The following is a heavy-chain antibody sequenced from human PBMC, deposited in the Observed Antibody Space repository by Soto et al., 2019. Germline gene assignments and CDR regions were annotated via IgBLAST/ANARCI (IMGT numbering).Heavy chain of an antibody. CDR1: GGSISGSGYY. CDR3: ARQTLLWIGDPDGDWFDP. D-gene: IGHD3-10*01. J-gene: IGHJ5*02. Sequence: SETLLLTCIVSGGSISGSGYYWGWIRQPPGKGPEWIGSIYSSGSTYYNPPLKSRITVSLDTSKNQFSLKLSSVTAADTAVYYCARQTLLWIGDPDGDWFDPWGQGTLVIVSS. CDR2: IYSSGST. V-gene: IGHV4-39*01.